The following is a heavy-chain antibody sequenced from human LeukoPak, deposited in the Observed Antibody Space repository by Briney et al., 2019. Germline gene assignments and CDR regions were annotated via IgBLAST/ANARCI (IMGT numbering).Heavy chain of an antibody. D-gene: IGHD3-10*01. CDR2: ISSSGNTI. J-gene: IGHJ4*02. CDR3: AGTRMVRGVIITPFDY. V-gene: IGHV3-48*03. CDR1: GFSFSSYE. Sequence: GGSLRLSCAASGFSFSSYELNWVRQAPGKGLEWVSYISSSGNTIYYADSVKGRFTISRDNAKSSLYLQMNSLRAEDTAVYYCAGTRMVRGVIITPFDYWGQGTLVTVSS.